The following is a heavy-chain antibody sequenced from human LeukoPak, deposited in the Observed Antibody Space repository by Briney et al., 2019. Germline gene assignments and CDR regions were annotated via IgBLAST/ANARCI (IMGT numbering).Heavy chain of an antibody. CDR1: GFTFSSYA. Sequence: GGSLRLSCAASGFTFSSYAMSWVRQAPGKGLEWVSAISGSGGSTYYADSVKGRFTISRDNSKNTLYLQMNSLRAEDTAVYYCAKRSAYYYDSSGYGRGSFPTFDPWGQGTLVTVSS. J-gene: IGHJ5*02. CDR3: AKRSAYYYDSSGYGRGSFPTFDP. V-gene: IGHV3-23*01. CDR2: ISGSGGST. D-gene: IGHD3-22*01.